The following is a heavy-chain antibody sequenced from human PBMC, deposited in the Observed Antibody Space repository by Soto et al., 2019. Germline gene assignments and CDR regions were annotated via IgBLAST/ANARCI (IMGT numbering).Heavy chain of an antibody. D-gene: IGHD3-22*01. J-gene: IGHJ4*02. CDR1: AFTFNNYA. Sequence: GGSLRLSCAASAFTFNNYAMSWVRQSPGKGLEWVSGIGGSGRTTYYADSVKGRFTISRDNSNNTLFLQMNSLRAEDTAVYYCAKSRYSDSSGDFYDYWGQGTLVTVSS. CDR2: IGGSGRTT. CDR3: AKSRYSDSSGDFYDY. V-gene: IGHV3-23*01.